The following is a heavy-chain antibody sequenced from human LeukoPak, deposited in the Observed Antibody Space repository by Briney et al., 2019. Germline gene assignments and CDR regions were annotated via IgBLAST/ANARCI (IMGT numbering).Heavy chain of an antibody. CDR2: LPPDELGI. CDR3: VGTIASRGSES. D-gene: IGHD6-6*01. V-gene: IGHV3-74*01. Sequence: GVSLRLSCAASGFTFTNYWMHWVRQAPGMGLVWVSRLPPDELGIIYADSVKGRFTVSRENAKNTVYLQMNNLRVEDTAMYYCVGTIASRGSESWGQGALVTVSS. J-gene: IGHJ5*02. CDR1: GFTFTNYW.